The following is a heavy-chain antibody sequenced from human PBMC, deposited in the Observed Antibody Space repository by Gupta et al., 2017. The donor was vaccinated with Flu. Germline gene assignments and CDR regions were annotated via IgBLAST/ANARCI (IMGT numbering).Heavy chain of an antibody. Sequence: EGQLLESGGGLVQPGGSLRLSCSATGLPLSSYTMSWVRQSPGKGREWVSCISGSGVSTYYSYSVQARFTISRDKSKNTLFFQMTSLGAEDTAVSYCAKREGAAVLICPAYCDYWGQGALVTVAS. CDR1: GLPLSSYT. V-gene: IGHV3-23*01. CDR2: ISGSGVST. J-gene: IGHJ4*02. D-gene: IGHD2-21*01. CDR3: AKREGAAVLICPAYCDY.